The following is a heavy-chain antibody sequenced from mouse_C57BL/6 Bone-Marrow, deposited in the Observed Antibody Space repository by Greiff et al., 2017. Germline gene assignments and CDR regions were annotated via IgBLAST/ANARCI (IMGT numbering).Heavy chain of an antibody. CDR1: GFTFSDYY. CDR3: ARDGDYYGSSYVYYAMDY. CDR2: INYDGSST. D-gene: IGHD1-1*01. V-gene: IGHV5-16*01. J-gene: IGHJ4*01. Sequence: EVMLVASEGGLVQPGSSMKLSCTASGFTFSDYYMAWVRQVPEKGLEWVANINYDGSSTYYLDSLKSRFIISRDNAKNILYLQMSSLKSEDTATYYCARDGDYYGSSYVYYAMDYWGQGTSVTVSS.